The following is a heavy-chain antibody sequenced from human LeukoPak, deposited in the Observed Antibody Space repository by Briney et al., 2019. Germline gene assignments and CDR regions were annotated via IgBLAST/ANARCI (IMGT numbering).Heavy chain of an antibody. CDR1: GFTFSSYA. CDR2: ITRNGGST. V-gene: IGHV3-23*01. Sequence: WGSLRLSCAASGFTFSSYAMSWVRQAPGEGLEWVSSITRNGGSTYYADSVKGRFTISSDTSKNTLSVQMTSLRVDDTAVYYCAKAPRFGDHAAEYFYYYMDVWGKGTTVTVSS. D-gene: IGHD3-16*01. CDR3: AKAPRFGDHAAEYFYYYMDV. J-gene: IGHJ6*03.